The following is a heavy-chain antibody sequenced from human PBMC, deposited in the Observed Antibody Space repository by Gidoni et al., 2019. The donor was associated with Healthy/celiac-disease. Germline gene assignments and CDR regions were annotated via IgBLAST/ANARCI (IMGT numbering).Heavy chain of an antibody. CDR1: GGSFSGYY. CDR2: SNHSGST. CDR3: ARVSRYSSGWYTLRVNWFDP. Sequence: QVQLQQWGAGLLKPSETLSLTFAVYGGSFSGYYWRWIRQPPGKGLEWIGESNHSGSTTYNPSLKSRVTISVDTSKNQFSLKLSSVTAAETAVDYWARVSRYSSGWYTLRVNWFDPGGQGTLVTVSS. D-gene: IGHD6-19*01. V-gene: IGHV4-34*01. J-gene: IGHJ5*02.